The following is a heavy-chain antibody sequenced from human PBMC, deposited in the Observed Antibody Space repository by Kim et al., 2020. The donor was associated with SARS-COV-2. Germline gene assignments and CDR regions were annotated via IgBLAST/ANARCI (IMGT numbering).Heavy chain of an antibody. V-gene: IGHV3-30*18. CDR3: AKGNRDYDFWSGSDRNWFDP. J-gene: IGHJ5*02. CDR1: GFTFSSYG. D-gene: IGHD3-3*01. CDR2: ISYDGSNK. Sequence: GGSLRLSCAASGFTFSSYGMHWVRQAPGKGLEWVAVISYDGSNKYYADSVKGRFTISRDNSKNTLYLQMNSLRAEDTAVYYCAKGNRDYDFWSGSDRNWFDPWGQGTLVTVSS.